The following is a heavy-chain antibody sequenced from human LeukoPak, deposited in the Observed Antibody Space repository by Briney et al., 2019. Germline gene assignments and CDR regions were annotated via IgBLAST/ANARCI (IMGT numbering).Heavy chain of an antibody. V-gene: IGHV4-34*01. CDR2: INHSGST. Sequence: SETLSLTCAVYGGSFSGYYWSWIRQPPGKGLEWIGEINHSGSTNYNPSLKSRVTISVDTSKNQFSLKLSSVTAADTAVYYCARDPVRGYDISYWGQGTLVTVSS. CDR1: GGSFSGYY. D-gene: IGHD5-12*01. J-gene: IGHJ4*02. CDR3: ARDPVRGYDISY.